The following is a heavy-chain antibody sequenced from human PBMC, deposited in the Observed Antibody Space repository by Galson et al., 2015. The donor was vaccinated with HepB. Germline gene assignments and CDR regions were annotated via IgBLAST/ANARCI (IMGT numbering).Heavy chain of an antibody. Sequence: SVKVSCKASGGTFSSYAISWVRQAPGQGLEWMGGIIPIFGTANYAQKFQGRVTITADKSTSTAYMELSSLRSEDTAVYYCASREGGQWLVPSAFAFDIWGQGTMVTVSS. V-gene: IGHV1-69*06. CDR1: GGTFSSYA. D-gene: IGHD6-19*01. CDR2: IIPIFGTA. CDR3: ASREGGQWLVPSAFAFDI. J-gene: IGHJ3*02.